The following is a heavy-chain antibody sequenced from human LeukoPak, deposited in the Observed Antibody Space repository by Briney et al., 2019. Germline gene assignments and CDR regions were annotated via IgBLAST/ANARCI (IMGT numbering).Heavy chain of an antibody. CDR2: ISWDESTT. Sequence: PGGSLRLSCAASGLSICDNSMHWVRQAPGKGLEWVSLISWDESTTYYSDSVKGRFTVSRDSSKNCLYLQMNSLRTEDTALYYCARSPNRGWVGNRNWGMDVWGQGTTVTVSS. CDR1: GLSICDNS. D-gene: IGHD3-16*01. V-gene: IGHV3-43*01. J-gene: IGHJ6*02. CDR3: ARSPNRGWVGNRNWGMDV.